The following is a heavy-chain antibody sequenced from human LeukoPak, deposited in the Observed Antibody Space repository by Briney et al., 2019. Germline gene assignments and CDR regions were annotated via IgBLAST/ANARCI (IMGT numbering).Heavy chain of an antibody. J-gene: IGHJ4*02. CDR1: GFTFSSYS. D-gene: IGHD1-26*01. CDR3: ARDHVGATTEYYFDY. Sequence: GGSLRLSCAASGFTFSSYSMNWVRQAPGKGLEWVSSISSSSYIYYADSVKGRFTISRDNAKNSLYLQMNSLRAEDTAVYYCARDHVGATTEYYFDYWGQGTLVTVSS. CDR2: ISSSSYI. V-gene: IGHV3-21*01.